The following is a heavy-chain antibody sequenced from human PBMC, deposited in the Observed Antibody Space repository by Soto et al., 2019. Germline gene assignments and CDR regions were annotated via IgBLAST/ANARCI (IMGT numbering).Heavy chain of an antibody. D-gene: IGHD6-13*01. Sequence: SETLSLTCTVSGGSISSSSYYWGWIRQPPGKGLEWIGSIYYSGSTYYNPSLKSRVTISVDTSKNQFSLKLSSVTAADTAVCYCARPRVTAAAGTIWFEPWGQGTLVTVSS. CDR2: IYYSGST. J-gene: IGHJ5*02. V-gene: IGHV4-39*01. CDR1: GGSISSSSYY. CDR3: ARPRVTAAAGTIWFEP.